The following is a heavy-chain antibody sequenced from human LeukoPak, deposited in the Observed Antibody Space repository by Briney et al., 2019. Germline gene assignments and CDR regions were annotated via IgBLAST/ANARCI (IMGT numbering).Heavy chain of an antibody. V-gene: IGHV1-24*01. CDR2: FDPEDGET. CDR1: GYTLTELS. D-gene: IGHD2-15*01. Sequence: ASVKVSCKVSGYTLTELSMHWVRQAPGKGLEWMGGFDPEDGETIYAQKFQGRVTMTEDTSTDTAYMELSSLRSEDTAVYYCATGWRYCSGGSCYSGVWGWDQGTLVTVSS. J-gene: IGHJ4*02. CDR3: ATGWRYCSGGSCYSGVWG.